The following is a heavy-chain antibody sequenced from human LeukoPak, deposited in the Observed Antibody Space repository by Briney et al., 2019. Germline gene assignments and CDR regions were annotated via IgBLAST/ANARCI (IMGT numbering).Heavy chain of an antibody. V-gene: IGHV4-34*01. D-gene: IGHD5-18*01. CDR1: GGSFSGYY. CDR3: ARGDPSYGYAY. Sequence: PSETLSLTCAVYGGSFSGYYWSWIRQPPGKGLEWIGEINHSGSTNYSPSLKSRVTIPVDTSKNQFSLKLSSVTAADTAVYYCARGDPSYGYAYWGQGTLVTVSS. J-gene: IGHJ4*02. CDR2: INHSGST.